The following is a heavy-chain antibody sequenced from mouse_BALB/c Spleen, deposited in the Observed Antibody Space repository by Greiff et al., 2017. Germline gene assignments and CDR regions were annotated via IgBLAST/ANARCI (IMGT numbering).Heavy chain of an antibody. Sequence: EVQVVESGGGLVKPGGSLKLSCAASGFTFSSYTMSWVRQTPEKRLEWVATISSGGSYTYYPDSVKGRFTISRDNAKNTLYLQMSSLKSEDTAMYYCTRCSYDGYYRLAYWGQGTLVTVSA. CDR1: GFTFSSYT. D-gene: IGHD2-3*01. V-gene: IGHV5-6-4*01. CDR2: ISSGGSYT. J-gene: IGHJ3*01. CDR3: TRCSYDGYYRLAY.